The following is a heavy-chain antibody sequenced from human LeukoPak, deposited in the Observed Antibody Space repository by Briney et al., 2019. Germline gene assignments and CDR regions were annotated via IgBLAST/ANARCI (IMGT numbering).Heavy chain of an antibody. CDR3: ARDHSGYFPAFDY. CDR2: INTSGST. CDR1: GGSITSGSYY. J-gene: IGHJ4*02. V-gene: IGHV4-61*02. Sequence: SETLFLTCTVSGGSITSGSYYWNWIRQPAGKGLEWIGRINTSGSTNYNPSLKSRVTISVDTSKNQFSLKLSSVTAADTAVYYCARDHSGYFPAFDYWGQGALVTVSS. D-gene: IGHD3-22*01.